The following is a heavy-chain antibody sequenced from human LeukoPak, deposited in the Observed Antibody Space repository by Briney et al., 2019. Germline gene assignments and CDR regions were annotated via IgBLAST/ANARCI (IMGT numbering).Heavy chain of an antibody. D-gene: IGHD3-22*01. J-gene: IGHJ4*02. V-gene: IGHV1-2*02. CDR3: ARGYYDSSGYYDYFDY. Sequence: EASVKVSCKASGYTFTGYYMHWVRRAPAQGLEWMGWINPNSGGTNYAQKFQGRVTMTRDTSISTAYMELSRLRSDDTAVYYCARGYYDSSGYYDYFDYWGQGTLVTVSS. CDR2: INPNSGGT. CDR1: GYTFTGYY.